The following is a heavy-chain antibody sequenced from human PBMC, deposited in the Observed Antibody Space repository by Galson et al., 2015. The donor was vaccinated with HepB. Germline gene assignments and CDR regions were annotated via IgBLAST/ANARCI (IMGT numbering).Heavy chain of an antibody. CDR1: GYTFTSYY. V-gene: IGHV1-46*03. CDR2: INPSGGST. CDR3: ARERQILITPERGAFDI. Sequence: SVKVSCKASGYTFTSYYMHWVRQAPGQGLEWMGIINPSGGSTSYAQKFQGRVTMTRDTSTSTVYMELSSLRSEDTAVYYCARERQILITPERGAFDIWGQGTMVTVPS. D-gene: IGHD3-22*01. J-gene: IGHJ3*02.